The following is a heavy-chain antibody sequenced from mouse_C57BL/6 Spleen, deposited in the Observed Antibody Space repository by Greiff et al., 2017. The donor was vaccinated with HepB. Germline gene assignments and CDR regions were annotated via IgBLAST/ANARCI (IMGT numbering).Heavy chain of an antibody. CDR2: ISSGGDYI. D-gene: IGHD1-1*01. Sequence: EVNVVESGEGLVKPGGSLKLSCAASGFTFSSYAMSWVRQTPEKRLEWVAYISSGGDYIYYADTVKGRFTISRDNARNTLYLQMSSLKSEDTAMYYCTRAPLYYGSSFWYFDVWGTGTTVTVSS. V-gene: IGHV5-9-1*02. J-gene: IGHJ1*03. CDR3: TRAPLYYGSSFWYFDV. CDR1: GFTFSSYA.